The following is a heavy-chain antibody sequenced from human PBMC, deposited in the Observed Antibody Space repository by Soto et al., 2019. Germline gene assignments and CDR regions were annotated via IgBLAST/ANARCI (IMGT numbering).Heavy chain of an antibody. Sequence: QVQLVQSGPEVKKPGASVKVSCKTSGYTFTSYGISWVRQAPGQGLEWMGWISTSKGNTNYAQQFQGRVTMTTDTSTNTAYMELRSLRSDDTAVYYCATRSPAFDYWGQGTLVTVSS. CDR2: ISTSKGNT. CDR3: ATRSPAFDY. V-gene: IGHV1-18*01. J-gene: IGHJ4*02. CDR1: GYTFTSYG.